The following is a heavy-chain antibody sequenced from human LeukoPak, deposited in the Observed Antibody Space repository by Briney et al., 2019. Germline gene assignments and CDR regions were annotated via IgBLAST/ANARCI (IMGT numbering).Heavy chain of an antibody. CDR2: IYYSGST. D-gene: IGHD3-22*01. CDR3: ARKAAGSGWFRLYYDSSGYSPGVFDP. J-gene: IGHJ5*02. CDR1: GYSISSGYY. V-gene: IGHV4-38-2*02. Sequence: SETLSLTCTVSGYSISSGYYWGWIRQPPGKGLEWIGSIYYSGSTSYNPSLKSRVTISVDTSKNQFSLKLSSVTAADTAVYYCARKAAGSGWFRLYYDSSGYSPGVFDPWGQGTLVTVSS.